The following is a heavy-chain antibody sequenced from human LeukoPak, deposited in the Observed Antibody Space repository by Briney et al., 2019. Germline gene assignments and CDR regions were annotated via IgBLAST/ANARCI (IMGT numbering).Heavy chain of an antibody. J-gene: IGHJ4*02. CDR3: ARGAPPEPGIVGAHTDHTHQYYFDY. CDR1: GGSFSGYY. V-gene: IGHV4-34*01. Sequence: PSETLSLTCAVYGGSFSGYYWSWIRQPPGKGLEWIGEINHSGSTNYNPSLKSRVTISVDTSKNQFSLKLSSVTAADTAVYYCARGAPPEPGIVGAHTDHTHQYYFDYWGQGTLVTVSS. D-gene: IGHD1-26*01. CDR2: INHSGST.